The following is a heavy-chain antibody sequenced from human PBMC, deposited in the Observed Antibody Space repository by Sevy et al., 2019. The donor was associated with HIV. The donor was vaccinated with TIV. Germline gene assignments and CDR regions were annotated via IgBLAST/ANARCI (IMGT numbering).Heavy chain of an antibody. CDR1: GFTFSSYG. CDR3: ARKTGTTHYYYMDV. J-gene: IGHJ6*03. D-gene: IGHD1-1*01. Sequence: GGSLRLSCAASGFTFSSYGMHWVRQAPGKGLEWVAVIWYDGSNKYYADSVKGRFTISRDNSKNTLYLQMNSLRAEDTAVYYCARKTGTTHYYYMDVRGKGTTVTVSS. V-gene: IGHV3-33*08. CDR2: IWYDGSNK.